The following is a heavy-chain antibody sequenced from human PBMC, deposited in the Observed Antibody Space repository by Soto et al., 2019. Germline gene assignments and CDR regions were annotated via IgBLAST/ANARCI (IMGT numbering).Heavy chain of an antibody. CDR2: IYYSGST. J-gene: IGHJ3*02. V-gene: IGHV4-59*08. CDR1: GGSISSYY. D-gene: IGHD7-27*01. CDR3: ARRAWGSTRAFDI. Sequence: SETLSLTCTVSGGSISSYYWSWIRQPPGKGLEWIGYIYYSGSTNYNPSLKSRVTISVDTAKNQFSLKLSSVTAADTAVYYCARRAWGSTRAFDIWGQGTMVTVSS.